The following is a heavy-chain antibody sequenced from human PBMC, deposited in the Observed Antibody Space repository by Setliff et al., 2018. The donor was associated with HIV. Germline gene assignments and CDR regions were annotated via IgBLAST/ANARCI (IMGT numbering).Heavy chain of an antibody. CDR2: IFSSGST. Sequence: KSSETLSLTCTVSGGSISSYCWNWIRQSPGRGLEWIGFIFSSGSTKYNPSLQSRVTMSIDTSKNQFSLKLTSVTAADTAVYYCARVQVSGTYPIDYWGQGTLVTVSS. CDR1: GGSISSYC. V-gene: IGHV4-4*09. D-gene: IGHD3-10*01. CDR3: ARVQVSGTYPIDY. J-gene: IGHJ4*02.